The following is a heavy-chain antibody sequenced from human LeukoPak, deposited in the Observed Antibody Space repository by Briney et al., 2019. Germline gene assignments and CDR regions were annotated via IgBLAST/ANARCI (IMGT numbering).Heavy chain of an antibody. CDR3: ARDRYSSGYYIALDY. CDR2: ISYDGSNK. Sequence: GGSLRLSCAASGFTFSSYAMHWVRQAPGKGLEWVALISYDGSNKYYADSVKGRYTISRDNSKNTLYLQMNSLRAEATAVYYCARDRYSSGYYIALDYWGQGTLVTVSS. D-gene: IGHD3-22*01. J-gene: IGHJ4*02. CDR1: GFTFSSYA. V-gene: IGHV3-30*04.